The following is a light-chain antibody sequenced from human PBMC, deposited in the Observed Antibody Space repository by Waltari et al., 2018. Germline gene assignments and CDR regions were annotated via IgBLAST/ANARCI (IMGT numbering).Light chain of an antibody. Sequence: EIVMTPSPAALSVSPGERATLSCRTSQYISINLVWYQQKPGQAPRLLIHGASTRATGIPTRFSGSGSGTDFTLTISSLQSEDFALYYCQQYNNWPPTFGQGTKVEVK. V-gene: IGKV3-15*01. CDR2: GAS. CDR1: QYISIN. J-gene: IGKJ1*01. CDR3: QQYNNWPPT.